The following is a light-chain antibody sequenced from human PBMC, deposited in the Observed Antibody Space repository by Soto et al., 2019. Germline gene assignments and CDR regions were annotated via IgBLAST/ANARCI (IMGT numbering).Light chain of an antibody. Sequence: EIVLSQSPGTLSLSPGERAILSCRASQSLSSDFLAWYQQKPGQAPRLLIYSSSNRATGIPDRFSGSGSGTDFTLTISRLEPADFAVYYCQQYGRSPPTFGGGTKVDIK. CDR1: QSLSSDF. V-gene: IGKV3-20*01. CDR3: QQYGRSPPT. J-gene: IGKJ4*01. CDR2: SSS.